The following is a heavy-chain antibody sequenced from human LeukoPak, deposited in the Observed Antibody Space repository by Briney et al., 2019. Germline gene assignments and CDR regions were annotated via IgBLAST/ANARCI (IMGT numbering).Heavy chain of an antibody. CDR2: IDVSTGST. D-gene: IGHD6-6*01. CDR3: ARGARSKYYYYYYMDV. V-gene: IGHV1-46*01. CDR1: GYTFTSYD. Sequence: ASVKVSCKASGYTFTSYDIHWVRQAPGQGLEWMGIIDVSTGSTSYAQRFQGRVTMTRDMSTSTVYMDLSSLRSEDTAVYFCARGARSKYYYYYYMDVWGKGTTVTVSS. J-gene: IGHJ6*03.